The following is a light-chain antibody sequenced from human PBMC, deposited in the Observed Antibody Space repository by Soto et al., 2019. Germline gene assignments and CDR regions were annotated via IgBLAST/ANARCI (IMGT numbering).Light chain of an antibody. Sequence: QSVLNQPASVSGSPGESITISRPVSRGDVGGYNYVSWYQQHPGKAPKLMIYHVNNRPSGTSDRFSGSKSGNTASLTISGLQAEDEADYYCSSYTSSSTFVFGTGTKVTVL. J-gene: IGLJ1*01. V-gene: IGLV2-14*01. CDR1: RGDVGGYNY. CDR3: SSYTSSSTFV. CDR2: HVN.